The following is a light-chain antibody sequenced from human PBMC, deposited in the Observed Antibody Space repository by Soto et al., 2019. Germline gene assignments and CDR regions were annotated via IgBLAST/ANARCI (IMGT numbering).Light chain of an antibody. Sequence: DIQMTQSPSSLSASVGDRFTITCQASQNINNYLNWYQQKPGKAPKRLIYAASSLQSGVPSRFSGSGSGTEFTLTISSLQPEDFATYYCLQHNSYPRTFGQGTKVDIK. CDR2: AAS. J-gene: IGKJ1*01. CDR3: LQHNSYPRT. CDR1: QNINNY. V-gene: IGKV1-17*01.